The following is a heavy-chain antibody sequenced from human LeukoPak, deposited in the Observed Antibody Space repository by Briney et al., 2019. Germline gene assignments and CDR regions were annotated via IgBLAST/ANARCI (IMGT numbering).Heavy chain of an antibody. Sequence: GGSLRLSCEAPGFTFSSYAMGWVRQAPGKGLEWVSDITFKGDRTNYADSVKGRFTISRDNSQNMLYLQMDSLRAEDTAVYYCAKSYIKRQSLIRIVTGHYFDSWGQGVLVAVSS. J-gene: IGHJ4*02. CDR1: GFTFSSYA. CDR2: ITFKGDRT. D-gene: IGHD3-9*01. V-gene: IGHV3-23*01. CDR3: AKSYIKRQSLIRIVTGHYFDS.